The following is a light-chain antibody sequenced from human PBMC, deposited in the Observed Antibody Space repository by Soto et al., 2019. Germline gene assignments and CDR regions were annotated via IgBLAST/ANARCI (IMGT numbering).Light chain of an antibody. J-gene: IGLJ2*01. CDR1: SSDVGGYKY. Sequence: QSVLTQSASVSGSPGQSITISCTGTSSDVGGYKYVSWYQQHPGKAPKLMIYEVTNRPSGVSNRFSGSKSGNTASLTISGLQAEDEADYYCTSYTTTNTVIFGGGTKLTVL. CDR2: EVT. CDR3: TSYTTTNTVI. V-gene: IGLV2-14*01.